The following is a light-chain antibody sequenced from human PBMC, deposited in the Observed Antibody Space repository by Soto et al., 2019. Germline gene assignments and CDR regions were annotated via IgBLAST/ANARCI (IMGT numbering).Light chain of an antibody. CDR1: QSISSY. V-gene: IGKV1-39*01. CDR3: QQTLSFPPT. CDR2: TGS. Sequence: DIQLIQSPCSLAASVGDIVTSTCRASQSISSYLNWYQQKPGKAPKLLIFTGSLLHSGVPPRFSGSGSGTDFNLTIRSLQPEDFATYYCQQTLSFPPTFGQGTKVDIK. J-gene: IGKJ1*01.